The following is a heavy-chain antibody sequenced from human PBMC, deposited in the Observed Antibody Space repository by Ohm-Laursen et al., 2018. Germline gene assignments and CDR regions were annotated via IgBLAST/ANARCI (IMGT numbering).Heavy chain of an antibody. CDR3: ARDSYSLDGSGYRTRDYFGS. V-gene: IGHV3-30*04. Sequence: SLRLSCSAPGFTFSSYAMHWVRQAPGKGLEWVAVTSYNGNDEFYADSVKGRFTISRDNSKNTLYLQMNSLRAKDTAVYYCARDSYSLDGSGYRTRDYFGSWGQGTLVTVSS. CDR2: TSYNGNDE. D-gene: IGHD5-12*01. CDR1: GFTFSSYA. J-gene: IGHJ4*02.